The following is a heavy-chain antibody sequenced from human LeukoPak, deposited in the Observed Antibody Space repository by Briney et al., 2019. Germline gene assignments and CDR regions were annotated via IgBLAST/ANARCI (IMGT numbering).Heavy chain of an antibody. CDR3: AKLFCTSCYGSYFDY. CDR1: GLTFSGYD. D-gene: IGHD2-2*01. V-gene: IGHV3-30*18. J-gene: IGHJ4*02. CDR2: MSYGGQNE. Sequence: GGSLRLSCAASGLTFSGYDMHWVRQAPGKGPEWVAVMSYGGQNERYADSVKGRFTISRDNSKNTLYLQMNSLRAEDTAVYYCAKLFCTSCYGSYFDYWGQGTLVTVSS.